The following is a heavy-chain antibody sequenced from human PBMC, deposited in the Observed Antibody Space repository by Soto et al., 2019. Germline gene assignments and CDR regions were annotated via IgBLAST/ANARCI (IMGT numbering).Heavy chain of an antibody. J-gene: IGHJ4*02. CDR3: AKREGNTYGLFH. CDR2: IKTDGSST. V-gene: IGHV3-74*01. Sequence: EVQLVESGGGLVQPGGSLRLSCAESGFSFSGYWIHWVRQAPGKGLVWVSRIKTDGSSTDYADSVKGRFTISRDNAKNTLYLQMNSLSAEDTAAFYCAKREGNTYGLFHWGQGTLVTVSS. CDR1: GFSFSGYW. D-gene: IGHD5-18*01.